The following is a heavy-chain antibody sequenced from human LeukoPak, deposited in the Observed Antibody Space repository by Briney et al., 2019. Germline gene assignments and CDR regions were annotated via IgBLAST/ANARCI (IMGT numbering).Heavy chain of an antibody. D-gene: IGHD3-3*01. CDR2: IYYSGST. Sequence: SETLSLTCTVSGGSVSSGSYYWSWIRQPPGKGLEWIGYIYYSGSTNYNPSLKSRVTISVDTSKNQFSLKLSSVTAADTAVYYCARDHQPPTYYDFWSGYLGAFDIWGQGTMVTVSS. CDR3: ARDHQPPTYYDFWSGYLGAFDI. J-gene: IGHJ3*02. CDR1: GGSVSSGSYY. V-gene: IGHV4-61*01.